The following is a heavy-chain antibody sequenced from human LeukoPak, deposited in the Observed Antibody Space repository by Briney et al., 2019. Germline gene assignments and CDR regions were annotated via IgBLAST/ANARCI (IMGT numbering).Heavy chain of an antibody. V-gene: IGHV1-24*01. CDR1: GHXLIALS. CDR2: FEPEDGET. CDR3: AASSPQNWKTHEY. Sequence: ASVKVSCKVSGHXLIALSMHWVRQAPGKGGEWLGGFEPEDGETTYAQQFQGRVTMTEDTSTDTAYMELSSLRSEDTAVYYCAASSPQNWKTHEYWGQGTLVTVSS. D-gene: IGHD1-1*01. J-gene: IGHJ4*02.